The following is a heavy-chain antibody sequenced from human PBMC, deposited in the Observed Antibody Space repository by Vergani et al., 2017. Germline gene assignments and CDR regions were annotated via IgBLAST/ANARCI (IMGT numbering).Heavy chain of an antibody. J-gene: IGHJ4*02. V-gene: IGHV1-46*03. CDR1: GYTFSNYY. CDR2: INPSGGHT. Sequence: QVQVVQSGAEVKKSGASVKVSCKTSGYTFSNYYMHWVRQAPGQGLERMGIINPSGGHTNYAQKFQGRVTMTRDTSTSTVYMELSSLRSEDTAIYYCARGDYGILTGYRYWVQGTLVTVSA. CDR3: ARGDYGILTGYRY. D-gene: IGHD3-9*01.